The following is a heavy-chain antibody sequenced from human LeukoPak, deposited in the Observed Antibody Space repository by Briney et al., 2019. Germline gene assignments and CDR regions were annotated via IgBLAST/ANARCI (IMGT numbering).Heavy chain of an antibody. Sequence: SETLSLTCAVYGGSFSGYYWSWIRQPPGKGLEWIGEINQSGSTNYNPSLKSRVTISVDTSKNQFSLKLSSVTAADTAVYYCARGPRGSSNYWGQGTLVTVSS. V-gene: IGHV4-34*01. D-gene: IGHD2-2*01. J-gene: IGHJ4*02. CDR3: ARGPRGSSNY. CDR2: INQSGST. CDR1: GGSFSGYY.